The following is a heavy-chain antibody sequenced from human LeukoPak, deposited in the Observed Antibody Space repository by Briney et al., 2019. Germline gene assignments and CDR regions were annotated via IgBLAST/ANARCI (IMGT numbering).Heavy chain of an antibody. D-gene: IGHD3-9*01. Sequence: SETLSLTCSVSGGSMSSYYWSWIRQPPGKGLEWIGYVYDSGRSDSNPSLKSRVTISIDMSKNQISLEVTSVTAADTAIYYCGKTDIYFNPIDYWGPGSLVTVSS. CDR1: GGSMSSYY. CDR3: GKTDIYFNPIDY. V-gene: IGHV4-59*12. CDR2: VYDSGRS. J-gene: IGHJ4*02.